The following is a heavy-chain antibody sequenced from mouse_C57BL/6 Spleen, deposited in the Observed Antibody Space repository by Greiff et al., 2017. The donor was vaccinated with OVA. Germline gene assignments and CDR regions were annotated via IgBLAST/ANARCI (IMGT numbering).Heavy chain of an antibody. J-gene: IGHJ1*03. Sequence: VQLQQSGPELVKPGASVKISCKASGYSFTDYNMNWVKQSHGKSLEWIGVINPNYGTTSYNQKFKGKATLTVDQSSSTAYMQLNSLTSEDSAVYCCASYGYDGGDWYFDVWGTGTTVTVSS. D-gene: IGHD2-2*01. CDR2: INPNYGTT. CDR3: ASYGYDGGDWYFDV. CDR1: GYSFTDYN. V-gene: IGHV1-39*01.